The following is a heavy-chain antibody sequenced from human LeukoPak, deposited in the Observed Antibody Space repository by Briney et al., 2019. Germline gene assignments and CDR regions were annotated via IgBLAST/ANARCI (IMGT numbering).Heavy chain of an antibody. CDR2: ISDDGSNK. D-gene: IGHD6-13*01. J-gene: IGHJ4*02. CDR3: LSVGSSARGDY. V-gene: IGHV3-30*03. Sequence: GRSLRLSCAASGFPFSSYGMHWVRQSPGKGLEWVAAISDDGSNKYFADSVKGRFTISRDNSKNTLFVQMDRLRTEDTAVYYCLSVGSSARGDYWGQGTLVIVSS. CDR1: GFPFSSYG.